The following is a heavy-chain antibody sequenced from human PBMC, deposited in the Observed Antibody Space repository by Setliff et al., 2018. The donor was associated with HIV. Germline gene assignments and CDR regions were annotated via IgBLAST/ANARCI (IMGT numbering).Heavy chain of an antibody. CDR1: GFTFSSYT. CDR3: ARLPQDVRSSIDF. J-gene: IGHJ4*02. V-gene: IGHV3-21*01. D-gene: IGHD6-6*01. Sequence: PGGSLRLSCAASGFTFSSYTINWVRQAPGKGLEWVSSISSGSSYIYYADSVKGRFTISRDNTKNSLYLQMNSLRAEDTAVYYCARLPQDVRSSIDFWGQGTLVTVSS. CDR2: ISSGSSYI.